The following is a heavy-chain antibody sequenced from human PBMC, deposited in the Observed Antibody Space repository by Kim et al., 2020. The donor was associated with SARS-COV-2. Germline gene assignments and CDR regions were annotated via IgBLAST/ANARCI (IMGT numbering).Heavy chain of an antibody. CDR2: INHSEST. CDR1: GGSFSDYF. D-gene: IGHD2-15*01. V-gene: IGHV4-34*01. Sequence: SETLSLTCAVYGGSFSDYFWTWIRQPPGKGLEWIGEINHSESTKYSPSFKRRVTISIDKSKNQISLKLTSVTAAGTAVYYCVRGGYWRFDSWGQGNLVVVSS. J-gene: IGHJ4*02. CDR3: VRGGYWRFDS.